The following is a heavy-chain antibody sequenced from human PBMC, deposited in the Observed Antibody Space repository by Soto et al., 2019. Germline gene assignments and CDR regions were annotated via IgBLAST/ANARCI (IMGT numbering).Heavy chain of an antibody. CDR3: AGAPPPLFTIFGVVIQGWFDP. CDR1: GYSFTSYW. V-gene: IGHV5-51*01. J-gene: IGHJ5*02. CDR2: IYPGDSDT. D-gene: IGHD3-3*01. Sequence: GESLKISCKGSGYSFTSYWIGWVRQMPGKGLEWMGIIYPGDSDTRYSPSFQGQVTISADKSISTAYLQWSSLKASDTGMYYWAGAPPPLFTIFGVVIQGWFDPWGQGTLVTVSS.